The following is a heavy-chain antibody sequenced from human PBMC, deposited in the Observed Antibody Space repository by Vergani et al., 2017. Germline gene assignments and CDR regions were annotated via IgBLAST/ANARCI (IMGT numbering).Heavy chain of an antibody. CDR2: IIPILGIA. Sequence: QVQLVQSGAEVKKPGSSVKVSCKASGGNFSSYAISWVRQAPGQGLEWMGRIIPILGIANYEQKFQGRVTITADKSTSTAYMELSSLRSEDTAVYYCAGGFLGEQLVPTEAFDIWGQGTMVTVSA. CDR3: AGGFLGEQLVPTEAFDI. J-gene: IGHJ3*02. CDR1: GGNFSSYA. D-gene: IGHD6-6*01. V-gene: IGHV1-69*04.